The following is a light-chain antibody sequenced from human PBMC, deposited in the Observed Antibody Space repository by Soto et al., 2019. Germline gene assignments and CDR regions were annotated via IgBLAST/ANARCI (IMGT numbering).Light chain of an antibody. CDR2: DAS. V-gene: IGKV3-11*01. J-gene: IGKJ2*02. CDR3: QQRSNWRT. Sequence: EIVLTQSPATLSLSPGERTNLSCKASPRGSSYLAWYQQKPGQAPRLLIYDASNRATGIPARFSGSGSGTDFTLTISSLEPEDFAVYYCQQRSNWRTFGQGTKLEIK. CDR1: PRGSSY.